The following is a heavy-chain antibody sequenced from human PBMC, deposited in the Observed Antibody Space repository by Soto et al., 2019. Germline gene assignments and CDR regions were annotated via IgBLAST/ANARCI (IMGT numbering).Heavy chain of an antibody. CDR2: IYHSGST. CDR3: ASLYSSIDYYYYGMDV. D-gene: IGHD6-13*01. Sequence: LSLTCAVSGGSISSSNWWSWVRQPPGKGLEWIGEIYHSGSTNYNPSLKSRVTISVDKSKNQFSLKLSSVTTADTAVYYCASLYSSIDYYYYGMDVWGQGTTVTVS. CDR1: GGSISSSNW. J-gene: IGHJ6*02. V-gene: IGHV4-4*02.